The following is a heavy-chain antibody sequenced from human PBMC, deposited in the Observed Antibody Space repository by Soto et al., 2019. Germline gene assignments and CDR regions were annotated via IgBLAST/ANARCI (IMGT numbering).Heavy chain of an antibody. Sequence: GASVKVSCKASGYTFTSYGISWVRQAPGQGLEWVGWISAYNGNTNYAQKLQGRVTMTTDTSTSTAYMELRSLRSDDTAVYYCARLETMYNWNDVGFNYWGQGTLVTVSS. J-gene: IGHJ4*02. CDR3: ARLETMYNWNDVGFNY. D-gene: IGHD1-20*01. V-gene: IGHV1-18*01. CDR2: ISAYNGNT. CDR1: GYTFTSYG.